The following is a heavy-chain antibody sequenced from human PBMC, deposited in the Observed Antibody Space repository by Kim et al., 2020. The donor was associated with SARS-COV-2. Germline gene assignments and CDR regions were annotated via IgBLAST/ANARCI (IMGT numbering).Heavy chain of an antibody. CDR2: IYYSGTT. D-gene: IGHD2-21*01. CDR1: GGSITSVGHY. V-gene: IGHV4-31*03. J-gene: IGHJ3*01. Sequence: SETLSLTCSVSGGSITSVGHYWSWIRQLPGKGLEGFAYIYYSGTTYSHPSLKRRLSIPRDTSNNPFSLTFTSVTAPDPTLFCCSRRAGRYFVTVDSFNV. CDR3: SRRAGRYFVTVDSFNV.